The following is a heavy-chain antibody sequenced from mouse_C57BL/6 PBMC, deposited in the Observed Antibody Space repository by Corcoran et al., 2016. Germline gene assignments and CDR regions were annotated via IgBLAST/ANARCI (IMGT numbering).Heavy chain of an antibody. CDR1: GYTFTSYG. CDR2: IYPRSGNT. Sequence: QVQLQQSGAELARPGASVKLSCKASGYTFTSYGISWVKQRTGQGLEWIGEIYPRSGNTYYNEKFKGKATLTADKSSSTAYMELRSLTSEDSAVYFCARKSSGYSIAYWGQGTLVTVSA. V-gene: IGHV1-81*01. J-gene: IGHJ3*01. D-gene: IGHD3-2*02. CDR3: ARKSSGYSIAY.